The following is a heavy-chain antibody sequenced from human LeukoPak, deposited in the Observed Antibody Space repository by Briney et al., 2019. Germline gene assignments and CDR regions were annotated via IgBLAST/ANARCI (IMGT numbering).Heavy chain of an antibody. V-gene: IGHV1-2*02. CDR1: GYTFTGYY. Sequence: ASVKVSCKASGYTFTGYYMHWVRQAPGQGLEWMGWINPNSGGTNYAQKFQGRVTMTRDTSISTAYMELSRLRSDDTAVYYCARGSPIVVVTATSQPFDYWGQGTLVTVSS. J-gene: IGHJ4*02. CDR2: INPNSGGT. D-gene: IGHD2-21*02. CDR3: ARGSPIVVVTATSQPFDY.